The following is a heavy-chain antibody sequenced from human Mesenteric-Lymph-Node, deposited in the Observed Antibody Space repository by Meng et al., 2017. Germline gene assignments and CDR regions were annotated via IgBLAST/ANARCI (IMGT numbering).Heavy chain of an antibody. CDR1: GGSISSSSYY. D-gene: IGHD6-13*01. CDR3: ARAHSIAAAGWGYDY. CDR2: IYYSGST. V-gene: IGHV4-39*07. J-gene: IGHJ4*02. Sequence: SETLSLTCTVSGGSISSSSYYWGWIRQPPGKGLEWIGSIYYSGSTYYNPSLKSRVTISVDTSKNQFSLKLSSVTAADTAVYYCARAHSIAAAGWGYDYWGQGRLVTVSS.